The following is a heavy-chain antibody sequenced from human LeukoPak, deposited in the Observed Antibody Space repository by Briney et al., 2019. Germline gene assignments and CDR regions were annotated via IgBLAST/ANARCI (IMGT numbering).Heavy chain of an antibody. J-gene: IGHJ4*02. CDR2: VNADGGNT. V-gene: IGHV3-23*01. Sequence: GGSLRLSCAASGFTFSSYAMTWVRQAPGKGLEWVSTVNADGGNTYYADSVKGRFTISRDNSKSTLILQMNSLRVEDTALYYCTKRVKYGGTWDHFADWGQGTLVTVSS. CDR1: GFTFSSYA. CDR3: TKRVKYGGTWDHFAD. D-gene: IGHD1-26*01.